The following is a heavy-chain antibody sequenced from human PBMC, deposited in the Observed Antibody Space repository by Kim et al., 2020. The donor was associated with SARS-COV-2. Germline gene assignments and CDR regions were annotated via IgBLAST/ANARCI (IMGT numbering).Heavy chain of an antibody. CDR1: GFTFGDYA. V-gene: IGHV3-49*04. CDR2: IRSKAYGGTT. D-gene: IGHD3-3*01. J-gene: IGHJ4*02. CDR3: TRDGAIFGVVIMPLDY. Sequence: GGSLRLSCTASGFTFGDYAMSWVRQAPGKGLEWVGFIRSKAYGGTTEYAASVKGRFTISRDDSKSIAYLQMNSLKTEHTAVYYCTRDGAIFGVVIMPLDYWGQGTLVTVSS.